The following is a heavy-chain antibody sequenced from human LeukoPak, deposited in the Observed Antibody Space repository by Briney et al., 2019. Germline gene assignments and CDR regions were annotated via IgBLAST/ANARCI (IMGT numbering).Heavy chain of an antibody. CDR2: ISGGSSYI. V-gene: IGHV3-21*04. Sequence: GGSLRLSCAASGFTFSSYTMNWVRQAPGKGLEWVSSISGGSSYIYYADSVKGRFTISRHNANNSLYLQMNSLRAEDTAVYYCASSKSGSDYWGQGTLVTVSS. D-gene: IGHD3-10*01. J-gene: IGHJ4*02. CDR3: ASSKSGSDY. CDR1: GFTFSSYT.